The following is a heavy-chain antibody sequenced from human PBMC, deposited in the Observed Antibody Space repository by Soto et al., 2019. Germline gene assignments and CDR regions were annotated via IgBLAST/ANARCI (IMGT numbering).Heavy chain of an antibody. CDR2: INPNSGNT. J-gene: IGHJ3*02. Sequence: QVHLVQSGAEVKKPGASVKVSCKASGYSFTGYDVHWVRQPAGHGLEWMGWINPNSGNTGHAEKFQGRLTLTRNISTSTDYLELRSLRSEDTAVYYCARADGSSHDAFDIWGQGTMVTVSS. CDR1: GYSFTGYD. CDR3: ARADGSSHDAFDI. D-gene: IGHD3-10*01. V-gene: IGHV1-8*02.